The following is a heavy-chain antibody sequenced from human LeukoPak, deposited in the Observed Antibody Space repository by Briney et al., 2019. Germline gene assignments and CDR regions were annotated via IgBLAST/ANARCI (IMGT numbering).Heavy chain of an antibody. CDR1: GGSISSSSYY. J-gene: IGHJ4*02. CDR2: IYYSGST. D-gene: IGHD6-19*01. Sequence: TPSETLSLTCTVSGGSISSSSYYWGWIRQPPGKGLEWIGSIYYSGSTYYNPSLKSRVTISVDTSKNQFSLKLSSVTAADTAVYYCARLRRYSSGWYYFDYWGQGTLVTVFS. CDR3: ARLRRYSSGWYYFDY. V-gene: IGHV4-39*01.